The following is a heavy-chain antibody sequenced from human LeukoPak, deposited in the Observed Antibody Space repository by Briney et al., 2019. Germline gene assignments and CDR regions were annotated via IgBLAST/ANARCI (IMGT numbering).Heavy chain of an antibody. CDR2: IETGGAST. V-gene: IGHV3-23*05. J-gene: IGHJ4*02. CDR1: GFTFSSYG. D-gene: IGHD1-26*01. CDR3: ARALRIYYYFDY. Sequence: GGTLRLSCAASGFTFSSYGMSWVRQAPGKGLEWVSAIETGGASTYYADSVKGRFTISRDNSKNTLYLQMNSLRAEDTAVYYCARALRIYYYFDYWGQGTLVTVSS.